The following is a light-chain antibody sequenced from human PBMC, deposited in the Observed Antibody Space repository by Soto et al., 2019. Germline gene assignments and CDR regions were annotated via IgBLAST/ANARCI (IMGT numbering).Light chain of an antibody. CDR3: WSYAGRNTYV. CDR2: DTF. J-gene: IGLJ1*01. Sequence: QSVLTQPPSVSGAPGQTVTISCSGSSSNIGAGYDVHWYQQLPGKVPKLVIYDTFNRPSGVPDRFSGSKSGTSASLAITGLQADDEADYYCWSYAGRNTYVFGSGTKLTVL. V-gene: IGLV1-40*01. CDR1: SSNIGAGYD.